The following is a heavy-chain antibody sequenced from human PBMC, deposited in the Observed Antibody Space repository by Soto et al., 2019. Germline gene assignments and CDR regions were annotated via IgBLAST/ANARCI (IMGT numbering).Heavy chain of an antibody. J-gene: IGHJ4*02. CDR2: IYTSVST. CDR1: AGSITSYY. Sequence: SGTLSLTCTVSAGSITSYYWSWIRQPAGKGLEWIGRIYTSVSTNYNPSLKSRVTMSVDTSKNQFSLKLSSVTAADTAVYYCARDSSGYYYLFDSWGQGTLVTVSS. V-gene: IGHV4-4*07. D-gene: IGHD3-22*01. CDR3: ARDSSGYYYLFDS.